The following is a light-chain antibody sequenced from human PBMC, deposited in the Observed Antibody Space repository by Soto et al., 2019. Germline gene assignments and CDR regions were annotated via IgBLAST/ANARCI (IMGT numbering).Light chain of an antibody. CDR3: QQYSSSSQT. CDR2: DAS. V-gene: IGKV1-5*01. J-gene: IGKJ1*01. Sequence: DIQMTQSPSTLSASIGDRVTITCRASQSISTWLAWYQQKPGKAPKLLIYDASDLENGVPSRFSGSGSGTEFTLTISSLQPDDFATYYCQQYSSSSQTFGQGTKVEIK. CDR1: QSISTW.